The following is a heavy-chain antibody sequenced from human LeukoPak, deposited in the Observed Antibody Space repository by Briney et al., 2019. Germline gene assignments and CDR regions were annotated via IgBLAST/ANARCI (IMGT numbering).Heavy chain of an antibody. V-gene: IGHV3-9*01. CDR2: ISWNSGSI. J-gene: IGHJ4*02. D-gene: IGHD4-17*01. CDR3: AKDFSWSGDYERYFDY. Sequence: GGSLRLSCAAPGFTFDVYAMHWVRQAPGKGLEWVSGISWNSGSIGYADSVKGRFTISRDNAKNSLYLQLSSLRAEDTALYYCAKDFSWSGDYERYFDYWGQGTLVTVSS. CDR1: GFTFDVYA.